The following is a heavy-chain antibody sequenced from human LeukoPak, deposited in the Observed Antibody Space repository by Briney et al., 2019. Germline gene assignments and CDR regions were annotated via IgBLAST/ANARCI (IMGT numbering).Heavy chain of an antibody. CDR1: GFVFSSYG. CDR3: SKESNYDSSGYFN. CDR2: IRFDGTTQ. V-gene: IGHV3-30*02. Sequence: PGGSLRLSCAASGFVFSSYGIHWVRQAPGKGLEWVSFIRFDGTTQYYADSVKGRFTISRDNSKFTVNLLMTSLRPEDTAVYYCSKESNYDSSGYFNWGQGTLVTVSA. J-gene: IGHJ4*02. D-gene: IGHD3-22*01.